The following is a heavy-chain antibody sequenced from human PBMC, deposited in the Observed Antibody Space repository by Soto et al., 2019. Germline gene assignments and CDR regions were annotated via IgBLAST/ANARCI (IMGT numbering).Heavy chain of an antibody. J-gene: IGHJ4*02. Sequence: SVKVSCKASGGTFSSYAISWVRQAPGQGLEWMGGIIPIFGTANYAQKFQGRVTITADESTSTAYMALSSLRSEDTAVSYCAIVYYYGTVSPYPPFDYWGQGTLVTVS. CDR3: AIVYYYGTVSPYPPFDY. CDR2: IIPIFGTA. CDR1: GGTFSSYA. D-gene: IGHD3-10*01. V-gene: IGHV1-69*13.